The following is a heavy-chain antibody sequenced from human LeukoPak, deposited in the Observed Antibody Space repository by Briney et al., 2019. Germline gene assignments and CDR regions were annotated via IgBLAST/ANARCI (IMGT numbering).Heavy chain of an antibody. CDR1: GFTFSRYW. CDR3: ARDLRGKGDAFDI. Sequence: GGSLRLSCAASGFTFSRYWMSWVRQAPGKGLERVANIKQDGSEKYYVDSVKGRFTISRDNAKNSRYLQMNSLRAEDTAVYYCARDLRGKGDAFDIWGQGTMVTVSS. CDR2: IKQDGSEK. J-gene: IGHJ3*02. V-gene: IGHV3-7*04.